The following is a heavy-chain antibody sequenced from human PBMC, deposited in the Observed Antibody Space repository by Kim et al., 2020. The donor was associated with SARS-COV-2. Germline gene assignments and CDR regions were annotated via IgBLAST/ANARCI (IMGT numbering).Heavy chain of an antibody. CDR2: ST. J-gene: IGHJ5*02. CDR3: VGDRDAS. V-gene: IGHV3-53*01. Sequence: STNYADSVQGRFTISRDNSKSTLYLQMNSLRVEDTAIYYCVGDRDASWGQGTLVTVSS.